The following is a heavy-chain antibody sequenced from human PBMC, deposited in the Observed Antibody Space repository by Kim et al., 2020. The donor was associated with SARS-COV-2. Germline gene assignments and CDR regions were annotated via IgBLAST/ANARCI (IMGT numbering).Heavy chain of an antibody. V-gene: IGHV3-48*03. CDR3: TRENFWYFDL. CDR2: TI. J-gene: IGHJ2*01. Sequence: TIYNADSGKGRVTVSRDNAKNSLYLQMNSLRAEDTAIYFCTRENFWYFDLWGRGTLVTVSS. D-gene: IGHD1-7*01.